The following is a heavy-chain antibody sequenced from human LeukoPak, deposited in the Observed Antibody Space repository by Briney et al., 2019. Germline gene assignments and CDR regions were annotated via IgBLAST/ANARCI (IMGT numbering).Heavy chain of an antibody. V-gene: IGHV3-15*01. D-gene: IGHD4-11*01. CDR2: IKSKTDGGTT. CDR3: TTDDYDL. CDR1: GLTLSDHH. J-gene: IGHJ5*02. Sequence: KPGGSLRLSCAASGLTLSDHHMSWIRQAPGKGLEWVGRIKSKTDGGTTDYAAPVKGRFTISRDDSKNTLYLQMNSLKTEDTAVYCCTTDDYDLWGQGTLVTVSS.